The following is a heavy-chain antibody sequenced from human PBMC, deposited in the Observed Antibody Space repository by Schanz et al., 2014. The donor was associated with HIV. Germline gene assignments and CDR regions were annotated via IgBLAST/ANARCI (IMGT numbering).Heavy chain of an antibody. D-gene: IGHD5-18*01. CDR1: GGTFNSYA. CDR3: AGTPMITGAFDH. J-gene: IGHJ4*02. V-gene: IGHV1-69*01. Sequence: QVQLVQSGAEVKKPGSSVKVSCKASGGTFNSYAISWVRQAPGQGLEWMGGITPIFDTANYAQKFQGRVTITADESTSTAYMELSSLRSEDTAVYYCAGTPMITGAFDHWGQGNLVTVSS. CDR2: ITPIFDTA.